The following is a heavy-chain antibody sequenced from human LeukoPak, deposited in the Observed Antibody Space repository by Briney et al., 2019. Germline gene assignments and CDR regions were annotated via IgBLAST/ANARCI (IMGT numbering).Heavy chain of an antibody. V-gene: IGHV3-30-3*01. Sequence: PGGSLRLSCAASGFTFSSYAMHWVRQAPGKGLEWVAVISYDGSNKYYADSVKGRFTISRDNSKNTLYLQMNSLRAEDTAVYYCARDPDTAELEGEAFDIWGQGTMVTVSS. CDR2: ISYDGSNK. CDR1: GFTFSSYA. CDR3: ARDPDTAELEGEAFDI. D-gene: IGHD5-18*01. J-gene: IGHJ3*02.